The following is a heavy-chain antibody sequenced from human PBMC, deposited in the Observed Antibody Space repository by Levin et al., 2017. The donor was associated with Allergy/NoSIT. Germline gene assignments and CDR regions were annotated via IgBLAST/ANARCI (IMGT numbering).Heavy chain of an antibody. J-gene: IGHJ4*02. D-gene: IGHD6-19*01. Sequence: SCAASGLTFSSYGMHWVRQAPGKGLEWVAVISYDGSNKYYADSVKGRFTISRDNSKNTLYLQMNSLRAEDTAVYYCARDKGGGGSGWRRGFDYWGQGTLVTVSS. CDR1: GLTFSSYG. CDR2: ISYDGSNK. CDR3: ARDKGGGGSGWRRGFDY. V-gene: IGHV3-30*03.